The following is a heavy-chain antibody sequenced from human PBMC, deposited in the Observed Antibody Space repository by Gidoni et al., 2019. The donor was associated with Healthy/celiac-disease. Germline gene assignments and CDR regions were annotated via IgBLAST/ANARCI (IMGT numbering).Heavy chain of an antibody. CDR3: ARDRGRGVNYYGMDV. CDR2: ISSSSSYI. J-gene: IGHJ6*02. D-gene: IGHD3-10*01. Sequence: QLVESGGGLGKPGGSLSLPWSASGFTFSRYSMNWVRQAPGKGPVWVSSISSSSSYIYYAESVQGRFTISRDNAKNSLYLQMNSLRAEDTAVYYCARDRGRGVNYYGMDVWGQGTTVTVSS. V-gene: IGHV3-21*01. CDR1: GFTFSRYS.